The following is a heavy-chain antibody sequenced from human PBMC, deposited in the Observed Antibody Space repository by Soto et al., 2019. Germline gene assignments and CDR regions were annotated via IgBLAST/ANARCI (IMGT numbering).Heavy chain of an antibody. Sequence: QVQQQQWGARLLKPSETLSLTCAEYGRSMSGYNRSWLRRSPVRGLEWIGEIGPTGATNYGPSFMSRVTVSVDTSKYELSLRLTQVTAADTATYLCARNGVGFGFDIWGLGTMVSVSS. V-gene: IGHV4-34*02. J-gene: IGHJ3*02. CDR2: IGPTGAT. D-gene: IGHD3-10*01. CDR1: GRSMSGYN. CDR3: ARNGVGFGFDI.